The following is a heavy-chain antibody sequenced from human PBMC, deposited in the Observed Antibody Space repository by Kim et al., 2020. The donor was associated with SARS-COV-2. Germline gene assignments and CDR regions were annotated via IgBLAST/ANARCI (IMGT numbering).Heavy chain of an antibody. CDR3: ARDHYGSGSYYNELYNWFDP. J-gene: IGHJ5*02. CDR1: GFTFSSYW. Sequence: GGSLRLSCAASGFTFSSYWMSWVRQAPGKGLEWVANIKQDGSEKYYVDSVKGRFTISRDNAKNSLYLQMNSLRAEDTAVYYCARDHYGSGSYYNELYNWFDPWGQGTLVTVSS. V-gene: IGHV3-7*03. CDR2: IKQDGSEK. D-gene: IGHD3-10*01.